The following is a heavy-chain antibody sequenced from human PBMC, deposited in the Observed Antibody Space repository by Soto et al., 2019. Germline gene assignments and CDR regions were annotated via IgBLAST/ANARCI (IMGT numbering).Heavy chain of an antibody. D-gene: IGHD4-17*01. Sequence: VGSLRLSCATSGFTFGAYDFHWVRQPTGKGLEWVSAMGVTGDTYYSDSVKGRFTISRDNARDSLYLQMNSLRAEDTAVYYCAKGLTVTTWSEFDYWGQGTLVTVSS. V-gene: IGHV3-13*01. CDR2: MGVTGDT. J-gene: IGHJ4*02. CDR3: AKGLTVTTWSEFDY. CDR1: GFTFGAYD.